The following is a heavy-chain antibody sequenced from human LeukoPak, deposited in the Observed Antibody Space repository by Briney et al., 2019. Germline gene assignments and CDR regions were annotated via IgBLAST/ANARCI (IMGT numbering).Heavy chain of an antibody. CDR1: GYTFTGYY. CDR3: ARSARITMVRGVIDY. CDR2: INPNSGGT. V-gene: IGHV1-2*02. J-gene: IGHJ4*02. D-gene: IGHD3-10*01. Sequence: ASVKVSCKASGYTFTGYYMHWVRQAPGQGLEWMGWINPNSGGTNYAQKFQGRVTMTRDTSISIAYMELSRLRSDDTAVYYCARSARITMVRGVIDYWGQGTLVTVSS.